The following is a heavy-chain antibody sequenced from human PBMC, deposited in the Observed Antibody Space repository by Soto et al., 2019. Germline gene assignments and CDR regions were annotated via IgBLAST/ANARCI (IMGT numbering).Heavy chain of an antibody. CDR3: AGGIVVPAATTYYYYGMDV. V-gene: IGHV4-4*02. D-gene: IGHD2-2*01. CDR1: GGSISSSNW. J-gene: IGHJ6*02. Sequence: LSLTCAVSGGSISSSNWWSWVRQPPGKGLEWIGEIYHSGSTNYNPSLKSRVTISVDKSKNQFSLKLSSVTAADTAVYYCAGGIVVPAATTYYYYGMDVWGQGTTVTVSS. CDR2: IYHSGST.